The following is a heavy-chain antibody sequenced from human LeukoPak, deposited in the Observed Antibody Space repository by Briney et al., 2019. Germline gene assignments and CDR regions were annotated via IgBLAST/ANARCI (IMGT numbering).Heavy chain of an antibody. V-gene: IGHV1-3*01. Sequence: ASVKVSCKASGYTFTSYAMHWVRQAPGQRLEWMGRINAGNGNTKYSQKFQGRVTVTRDTSASTAYMELSSLRSEDTAVYYCAAHSTGGTTMWSWFDPWGQGTLVTVSS. CDR2: INAGNGNT. CDR1: GYTFTSYA. CDR3: AAHSTGGTTMWSWFDP. D-gene: IGHD1-1*01. J-gene: IGHJ5*02.